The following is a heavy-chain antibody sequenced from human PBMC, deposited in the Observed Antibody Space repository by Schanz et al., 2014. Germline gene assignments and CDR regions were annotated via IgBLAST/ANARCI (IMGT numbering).Heavy chain of an antibody. CDR1: GFIFSNSW. Sequence: EVQLVESGGGLVQPGGSLRLSCAASGFIFSNSWMSWVRQAPGKGLEWVSYISSSSSYIYYADSMKGRFTISRDNAKNSLYLQVNNLSAEDAAVYYCVRDKKGFVAEAGRAAVDYWGQGTLVTVSS. V-gene: IGHV3-21*01. J-gene: IGHJ4*02. CDR3: VRDKKGFVAEAGRAAVDY. CDR2: ISSSSSYI. D-gene: IGHD6-19*01.